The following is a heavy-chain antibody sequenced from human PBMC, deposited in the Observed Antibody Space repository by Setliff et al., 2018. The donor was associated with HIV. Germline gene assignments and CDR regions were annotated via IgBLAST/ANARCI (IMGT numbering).Heavy chain of an antibody. CDR2: INHSGST. CDR1: GGSFSAYH. D-gene: IGHD3-3*01. CDR3: ARGRDYTGSWFRPFYLDF. V-gene: IGHV4-34*01. Sequence: PSETLSLTCAVYGGSFSAYHWSWIRQTPGKGLEWLGEINHSGSTAYNLALESRVSMSIDTSKNQFSLELTSVTAADTAIYYCARGRDYTGSWFRPFYLDFWGHGNLVTVSS. J-gene: IGHJ4*01.